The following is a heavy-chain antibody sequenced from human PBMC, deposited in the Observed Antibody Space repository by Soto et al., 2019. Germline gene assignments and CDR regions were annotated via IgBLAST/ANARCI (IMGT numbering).Heavy chain of an antibody. Sequence: SETLSLTCTVSGGSISSGDYYWSWIRQPPGKGLEWIGYIYYSGSTYYNPSLKSRVTISVDTSKNQFSLKLSSVTAADTAVYYCDRLEHGLRYGMDVWGQGTTVTVSS. CDR1: GGSISSGDYY. CDR3: DRLEHGLRYGMDV. V-gene: IGHV4-30-4*01. D-gene: IGHD4-17*01. CDR2: IYYSGST. J-gene: IGHJ6*02.